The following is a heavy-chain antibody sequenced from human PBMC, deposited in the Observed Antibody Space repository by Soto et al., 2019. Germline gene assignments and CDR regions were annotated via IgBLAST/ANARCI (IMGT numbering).Heavy chain of an antibody. J-gene: IGHJ4*02. CDR2: ISAYNGNT. CDR3: AKETRNTVSHLDY. CDR1: GYAFTIFG. D-gene: IGHD4-4*01. Sequence: ASVKVSWKTAGYAFTIFGLSWVRQAPGQGLEWMGWISAYNGNTNYAQNFQGRVTMTTDTSTSTAYMELRSLRAEDTAVYYCAKETRNTVSHLDYWGQGTLVTVSS. V-gene: IGHV1-18*01.